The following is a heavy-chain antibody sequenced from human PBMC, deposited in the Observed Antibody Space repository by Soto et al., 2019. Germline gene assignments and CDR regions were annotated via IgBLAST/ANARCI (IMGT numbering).Heavy chain of an antibody. Sequence: PGVSLRLSCAASGFTVSSNYMSWVRQAPGKGLEWVSVIYSGGNTYYADSVKDRFSISRDKSKNTLFLQMNSLRAEDTAMYYCGRDSQADSPLLRVDYWGQGTLVTVSS. CDR1: GFTVSSNY. D-gene: IGHD4-17*01. CDR3: GRDSQADSPLLRVDY. V-gene: IGHV3-66*01. CDR2: IYSGGNT. J-gene: IGHJ4*02.